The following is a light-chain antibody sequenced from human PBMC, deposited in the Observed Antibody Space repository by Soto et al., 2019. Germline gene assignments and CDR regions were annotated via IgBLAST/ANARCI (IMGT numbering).Light chain of an antibody. CDR3: QQYGSAPT. CDR2: GAS. Sequence: EVVLTQSPGTLSLSPGERATLSCRASQSVSSNYLAWYQQKPGQAPRLLIYGASSRATGIPDRFSGGGSGTDFTLTISRREPEDFAVYYCQQYGSAPTFGQGPKVEIK. V-gene: IGKV3-20*01. CDR1: QSVSSNY. J-gene: IGKJ1*01.